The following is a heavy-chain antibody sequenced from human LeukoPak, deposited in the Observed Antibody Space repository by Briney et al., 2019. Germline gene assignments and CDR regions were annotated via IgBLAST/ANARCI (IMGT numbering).Heavy chain of an antibody. D-gene: IGHD1-1*01. CDR1: GFTFSSYE. Sequence: GGSLRLSCAASGFTFSSYEMNWVGQAPGKGLEWVSYINSGGSTIYYADSVKGRFTISRDNAKNSLYLQVNSLRAEDTAVYYCARDLGTSGTNFDYWGQGTLLTVSS. CDR3: ARDLGTSGTNFDY. CDR2: INSGGSTI. V-gene: IGHV3-48*03. J-gene: IGHJ4*02.